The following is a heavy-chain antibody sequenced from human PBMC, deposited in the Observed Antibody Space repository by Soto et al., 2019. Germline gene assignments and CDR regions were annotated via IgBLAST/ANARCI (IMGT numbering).Heavy chain of an antibody. CDR2: IKTKSSGGTT. CDR1: GFAFSDAS. CDR3: TPLASGHYAYDF. Sequence: DVQLVESGGDLVKPGGSLRLSCAASGFAFSDASMSWVRQAPWKGLEWVGRIKTKSSGGTTDYAAPVKGRFTISRDDSKNTVYLQTDSLKAEDTAVYSCTPLASGHYAYDFWGQGTLVTVSS. J-gene: IGHJ4*02. V-gene: IGHV3-15*01. D-gene: IGHD3-3*01.